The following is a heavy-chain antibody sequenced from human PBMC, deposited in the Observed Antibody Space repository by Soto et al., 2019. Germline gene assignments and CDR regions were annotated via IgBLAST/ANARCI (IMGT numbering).Heavy chain of an antibody. D-gene: IGHD3-22*01. CDR3: AKHRFCDSACSEGFAN. J-gene: IGHJ4*02. V-gene: IGHV3-23*01. CDR2: ISGRGDTK. CDR1: GFTFSSLA. Sequence: EVQLLESGGGLVQSGGSLRLSCAASGFTFSSLAMNWVRQAPGKGLDWVSGISGRGDTKTYADSVRGRFTISRDNAKNTLYLQMNGLRAEDTAVYYCAKHRFCDSACSEGFANWGQGTLVTVSS.